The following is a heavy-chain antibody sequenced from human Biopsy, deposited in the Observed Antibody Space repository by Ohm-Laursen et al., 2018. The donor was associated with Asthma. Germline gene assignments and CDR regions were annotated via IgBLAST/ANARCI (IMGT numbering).Heavy chain of an antibody. V-gene: IGHV3-30*03. D-gene: IGHD3-3*01. CDR3: ARDVMEWYLPAFDF. CDR1: GLVFSQCG. Sequence: SLRLSCAASGLVFSQCGMHWVHQAPGKGLEWVAVGGSYYDGGLKYYADSVNGRFTVSRDDSKNTLYLQMNSLRPDDTAVYYCARDVMEWYLPAFDFWGQGTLVTVSS. J-gene: IGHJ4*02. CDR2: GGSYYDGGLK.